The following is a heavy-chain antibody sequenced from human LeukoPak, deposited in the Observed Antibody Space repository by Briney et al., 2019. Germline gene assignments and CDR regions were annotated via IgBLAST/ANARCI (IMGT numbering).Heavy chain of an antibody. CDR1: GGSISSYY. D-gene: IGHD6-13*01. CDR2: IYYSGST. V-gene: IGHV4-59*01. J-gene: IGHJ5*02. CDR3: ARDPGYSSSWYWFDP. Sequence: SETLSLTCTVSGGSISSYYWSWIRQPPGKGLEWIGYIYYSGSTNYNPSLKSRVTISVDTSKNQFSLKLSSVTAADTAVYYCARDPGYSSSWYWFDPWGQGTLVTVSS.